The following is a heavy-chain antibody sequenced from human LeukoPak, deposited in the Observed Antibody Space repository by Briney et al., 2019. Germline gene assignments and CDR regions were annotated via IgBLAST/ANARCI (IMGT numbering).Heavy chain of an antibody. D-gene: IGHD6-13*01. CDR3: AKTTYSSTWSPFDC. Sequence: GGSLRLSCAASGFTFSSYAMHWVRQAPGKGLEWVAVISYDGSNKYYADSVKGRFTISRDNSKNTLYLQMNSLRAEDTALYYCAKTTYSSTWSPFDCWGQGTLVTVSS. CDR2: ISYDGSNK. J-gene: IGHJ4*02. CDR1: GFTFSSYA. V-gene: IGHV3-30-3*02.